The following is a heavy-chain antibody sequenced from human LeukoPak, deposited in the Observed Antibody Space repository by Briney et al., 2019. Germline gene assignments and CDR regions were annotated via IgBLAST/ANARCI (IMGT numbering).Heavy chain of an antibody. CDR2: LSDTGGNS. CDR1: GFTFSTYG. CDR3: ARFSGGTSRVDY. Sequence: GGSLRLSCAASGFTFSTYGMIWVRQTPGKGLEWVSSLSDTGGNSYYADSVKGRFTISRDNSKNTLYLQMSSLRAEDTAVYYCARFSGGTSRVDYWGQGTLVTVSS. J-gene: IGHJ4*02. V-gene: IGHV3-23*01. D-gene: IGHD3-3*01.